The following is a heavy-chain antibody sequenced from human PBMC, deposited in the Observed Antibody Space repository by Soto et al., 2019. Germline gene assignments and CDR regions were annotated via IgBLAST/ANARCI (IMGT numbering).Heavy chain of an antibody. Sequence: GSLRLSCAASGFTFSSYWMHWVRQAPGKGLVWVSRINSDGSSTSYADSVKGRFTISRDNAKNTLYLQMNSLRAEDTAVYYCARGPLVSPYYYDSSGRARGFDIWGQGTMVTVSS. CDR1: GFTFSSYW. D-gene: IGHD3-22*01. V-gene: IGHV3-74*01. CDR2: INSDGSST. CDR3: ARGPLVSPYYYDSSGRARGFDI. J-gene: IGHJ3*02.